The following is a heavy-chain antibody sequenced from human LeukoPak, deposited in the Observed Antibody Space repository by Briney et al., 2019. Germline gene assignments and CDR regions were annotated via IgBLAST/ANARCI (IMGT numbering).Heavy chain of an antibody. Sequence: SVKVSCKASGGTFSSYAISWVRQAPGQGLEWMGGIIPIFGTANYAQKFQGRVTITADESTSTAYMELSSLRSEDTAVYYCARGGPVQYCSSTSCYVPLDCWGQGTLVTVSS. CDR1: GGTFSSYA. V-gene: IGHV1-69*13. J-gene: IGHJ4*02. CDR3: ARGGPVQYCSSTSCYVPLDC. CDR2: IIPIFGTA. D-gene: IGHD2-2*01.